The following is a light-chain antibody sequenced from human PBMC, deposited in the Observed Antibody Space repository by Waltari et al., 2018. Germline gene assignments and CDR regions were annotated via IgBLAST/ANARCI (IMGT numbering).Light chain of an antibody. J-gene: IGLJ2*01. CDR2: EVN. CDR3: SSYTSSSTLVL. V-gene: IGLV2-14*01. Sequence: QSALTQPASVSGSPGQSITISCTGTSSDVGAYNYVSWYQHHPGKAPKLMIYEVNNRPSGVSNRLSCSKSGNTASLTISGLQAEDEADYYCSSYTSSSTLVLFGGGTKLTVL. CDR1: SSDVGAYNY.